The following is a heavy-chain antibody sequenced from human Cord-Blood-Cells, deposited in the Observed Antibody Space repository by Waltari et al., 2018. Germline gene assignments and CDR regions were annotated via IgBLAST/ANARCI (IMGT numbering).Heavy chain of an antibody. J-gene: IGHJ3*02. V-gene: IGHV3-23*01. D-gene: IGHD3-3*01. CDR1: GFTFSSYA. CDR3: AKTWPYGVVITNDAFDI. Sequence: EVQLLESGGGLVQPGGSLRLSCAASGFTFSSYALTLRRQAPGKGLEWVSAISGSGGSTYYADSVKGRFTISRDNSKNTLYLQMNSLRAEDTAVYYCAKTWPYGVVITNDAFDIWGQGTMVTVSS. CDR2: ISGSGGST.